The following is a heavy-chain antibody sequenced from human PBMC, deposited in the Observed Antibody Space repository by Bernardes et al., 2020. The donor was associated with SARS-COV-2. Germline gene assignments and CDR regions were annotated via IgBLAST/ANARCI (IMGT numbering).Heavy chain of an antibody. J-gene: IGHJ4*02. CDR2: MNPNSGNT. D-gene: IGHD3-9*01. Sequence: ASVKVSCKASGYTFTSYDINWVRQATGQGLEWMGWMNPNSGNTGYAQKFQGRVTMTRNTSISTAYMELSSLRSEDTAVYYCARLSPNYDILTGYYNSRDYWGQGTLVTGSS. CDR3: ARLSPNYDILTGYYNSRDY. CDR1: GYTFTSYD. V-gene: IGHV1-8*01.